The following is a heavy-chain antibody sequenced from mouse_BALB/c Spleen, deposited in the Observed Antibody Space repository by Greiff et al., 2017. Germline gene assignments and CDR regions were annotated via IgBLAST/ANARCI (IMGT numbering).Heavy chain of an antibody. V-gene: IGHV5-12-2*01. CDR1: GFSFSSYT. D-gene: IGHD2-4*01. CDR2: ISNGGGST. CDR3: ARHRAIYYYDDGLAY. Sequence: EVKLMESGGGLVQPGGSLKLSCAASGFSFSSYTMSWVRQTPEKRLEWVAYISNGGGSTYYPDTVKGRFIISRDNAKNTLYLQMSSLKSEDTAMYYCARHRAIYYYDDGLAYWGQGTLVTVSA. J-gene: IGHJ3*01.